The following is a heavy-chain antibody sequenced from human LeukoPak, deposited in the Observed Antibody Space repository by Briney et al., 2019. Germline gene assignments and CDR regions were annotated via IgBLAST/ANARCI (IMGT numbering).Heavy chain of an antibody. V-gene: IGHV1-8*03. Sequence: ASVKVSCKASGYTFTSYDINWVRQATGQGLEWMGWMNPNSGNTGYAQKFQGRVTITRNTSISTAYMELSSLRSEDTAVYYCARVRTWAARRMGNWFDPWGQGTPVTVSS. D-gene: IGHD6-6*01. CDR2: MNPNSGNT. CDR3: ARVRTWAARRMGNWFDP. CDR1: GYTFTSYD. J-gene: IGHJ5*02.